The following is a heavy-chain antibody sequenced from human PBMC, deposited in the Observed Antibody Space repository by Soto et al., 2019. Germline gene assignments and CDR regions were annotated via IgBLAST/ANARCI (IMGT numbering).Heavy chain of an antibody. V-gene: IGHV3-7*01. D-gene: IGHD1-20*01. CDR1: EFTFDKYY. CDR3: ARGNWNYYYGFDV. CDR2: IKPDGSEQ. Sequence: SXRLSCAASEFTFDKYYMTWVRQAPGKWPEWVANIKPDGSEQYYVDSVKGRFTISRDNANNSLYLQMNSLRAEDTAVYFCARGNWNYYYGFDVWGQGTTVTVSS. J-gene: IGHJ6*02.